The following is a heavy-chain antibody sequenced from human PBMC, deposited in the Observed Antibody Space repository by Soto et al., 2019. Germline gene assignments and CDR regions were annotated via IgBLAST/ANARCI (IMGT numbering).Heavy chain of an antibody. D-gene: IGHD1-1*01. CDR1: GGSISSYY. J-gene: IGHJ3*02. CDR3: ARQSKLEHSWTAFDI. V-gene: IGHV4-59*08. Sequence: SETLSLTCTVSGGSISSYYWSWIRQPPGKGLEWIGYIYYSGSTNYNPSLKSRVTISVDTSKNQFSLKLSSVTAADTAVYYCARQSKLEHSWTAFDIWGQGTMVTVSS. CDR2: IYYSGST.